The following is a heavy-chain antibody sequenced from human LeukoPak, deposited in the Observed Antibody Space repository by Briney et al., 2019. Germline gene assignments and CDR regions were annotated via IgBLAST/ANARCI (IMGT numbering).Heavy chain of an antibody. CDR3: ARVTMVRGAHVDY. CDR2: ISSSSSYI. J-gene: IGHJ4*02. Sequence: GGSLRLSCAASGFTFSDYYMSWIRQAPGKGLEWVSSISSSSSYIYYADSVKGRFTISRDNAKNSLYLQMNSLRAEDTAVYYCARVTMVRGAHVDYWGQGTLVTVSS. D-gene: IGHD3-10*01. V-gene: IGHV3-11*06. CDR1: GFTFSDYY.